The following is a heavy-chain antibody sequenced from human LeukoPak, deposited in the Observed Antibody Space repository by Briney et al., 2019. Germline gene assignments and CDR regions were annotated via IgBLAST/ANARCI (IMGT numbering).Heavy chain of an antibody. J-gene: IGHJ4*02. CDR1: GFTFSSHD. V-gene: IGHV3-21*01. Sequence: GGSLRLSCAASGFTFSSHDMNWVRQAPGKGLEWVSSITTATSSYIYYADSVKGRFTISRDDAKNSLYLQMDSLRAEDTAVYYCARDCGGPHSFDYWGQGTLVTVSS. D-gene: IGHD2-21*01. CDR2: ITTATSSYI. CDR3: ARDCGGPHSFDY.